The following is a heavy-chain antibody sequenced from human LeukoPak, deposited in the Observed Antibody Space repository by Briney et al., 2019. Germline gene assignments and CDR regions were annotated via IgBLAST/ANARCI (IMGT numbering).Heavy chain of an antibody. J-gene: IGHJ4*02. CDR1: GFTFSSYS. D-gene: IGHD3-10*01. CDR2: ISGSGDTT. V-gene: IGHV3-23*01. Sequence: GGSLRLSCTASGFTFSSYSMSWVRQGPGTGLEWVSAISGSGDTTFYADSVKGRFTISRDNSKKTLYLQVNSLRAEDTAVYYCAKDGLVWFGELNWGQGTLVTVSS. CDR3: AKDGLVWFGELN.